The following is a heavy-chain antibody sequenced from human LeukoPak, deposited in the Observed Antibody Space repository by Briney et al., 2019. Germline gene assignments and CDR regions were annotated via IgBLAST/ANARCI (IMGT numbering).Heavy chain of an antibody. J-gene: IGHJ4*02. CDR1: GGSICIYY. Sequence: PSETLSLTCTVSGGSICIYYWSWIRQPPGKGLEWIGYIYYSGSTNYNPSLKSRVTISVDTSKNQFSLKLSSVTAADTAVYYCARVAGYTSMITVYYVGYGGQRTLVTVSS. CDR3: ARVAGYTSMITVYYVGY. CDR2: IYYSGST. D-gene: IGHD5-18*01. V-gene: IGHV4-59*01.